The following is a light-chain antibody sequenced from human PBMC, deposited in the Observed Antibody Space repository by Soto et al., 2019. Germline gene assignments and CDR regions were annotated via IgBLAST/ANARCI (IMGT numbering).Light chain of an antibody. V-gene: IGLV1-44*01. CDR2: SNN. CDR3: AAWDDSLNAL. J-gene: IGLJ2*01. Sequence: QSVLTQPPSASGTPGQRVTISCSGSSSNIGSNTVNWYQQRPGTAPKLLIYSNNQRPSGVPDRFSGSKSGTSASLAISGLQSEDEADYYCAAWDDSLNALFGGGTKVTVL. CDR1: SSNIGSNT.